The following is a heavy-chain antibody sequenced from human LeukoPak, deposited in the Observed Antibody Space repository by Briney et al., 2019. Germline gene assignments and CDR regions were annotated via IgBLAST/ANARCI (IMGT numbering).Heavy chain of an antibody. CDR2: ISSSSSYI. J-gene: IGHJ5*02. Sequence: GGSLRLSCAASGLTFSSYSMNWVRQAPGKGLEWVSSISSSSSYIYYADSVKGRFTISRDNAKNSLYLQMNSLRAEDTAVYYCARVGYCSSTSCSWGQGTLVTVSS. CDR3: ARVGYCSSTSCS. D-gene: IGHD2-2*03. V-gene: IGHV3-21*01. CDR1: GLTFSSYS.